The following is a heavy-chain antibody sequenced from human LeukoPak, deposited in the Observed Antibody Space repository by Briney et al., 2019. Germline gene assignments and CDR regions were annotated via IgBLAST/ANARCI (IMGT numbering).Heavy chain of an antibody. Sequence: ASVKVSCKASGYTFTGYYMHWVRQAPGQGLEWMGWINPNSGGTNYAQKFQGRVTMTRDTSISTAYMELSRLISDDTAVYYCARDGVYCSSTSCYWGYNWFDPRGQGTLVTVSS. V-gene: IGHV1-2*02. CDR2: INPNSGGT. CDR3: ARDGVYCSSTSCYWGYNWFDP. J-gene: IGHJ5*02. CDR1: GYTFTGYY. D-gene: IGHD2-2*01.